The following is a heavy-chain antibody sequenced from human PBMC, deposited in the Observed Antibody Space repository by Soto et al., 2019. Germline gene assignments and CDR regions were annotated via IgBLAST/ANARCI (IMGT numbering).Heavy chain of an antibody. Sequence: QVQLVESGGDVVQPGRSLRLSCAASGFSFSSYGMHWVRQAPGKGLEWVAVISYDGSNKYYADSVKGRFTISRDNSKNTLSLQMNSLRVEDTAVYYCAKDYYGSGSPPQQWGQGTLVTVSS. CDR3: AKDYYGSGSPPQQ. V-gene: IGHV3-30*18. D-gene: IGHD3-10*01. CDR1: GFSFSSYG. J-gene: IGHJ1*01. CDR2: ISYDGSNK.